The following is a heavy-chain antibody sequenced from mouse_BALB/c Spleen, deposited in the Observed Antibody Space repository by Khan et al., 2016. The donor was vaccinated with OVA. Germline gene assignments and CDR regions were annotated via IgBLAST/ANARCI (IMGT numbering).Heavy chain of an antibody. D-gene: IGHD4-1*01. CDR1: GFTFSSFG. CDR2: VNSGGSST. V-gene: IGHV5-17*02. CDR3: ARGNWAY. Sequence: EVELVESGGGLVQPGGSRKLSCAASGFTFSSFGMYWVRQPPETGREWVATVNSGGSSTYYPDPVKGRFTISRDNAKNTLFLQITGIRSEETAMYYCARGNWAYWGQGTTLTVSS. J-gene: IGHJ2*01.